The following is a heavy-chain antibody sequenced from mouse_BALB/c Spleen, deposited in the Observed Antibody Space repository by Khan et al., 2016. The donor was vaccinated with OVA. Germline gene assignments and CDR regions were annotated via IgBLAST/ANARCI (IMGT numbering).Heavy chain of an antibody. CDR3: ARGCYGSPFAY. J-gene: IGHJ3*01. V-gene: IGHV1S127*01. CDR2: IDPSKSAT. Sequence: QVQLQQSGPELVRPGASVKMSCKASGYTFTSFWIHWVKQRPGQGLEWIGMIDPSKSATRLNQQFKDKATLNVDKSSNTAYMQLSRLTSEDSAVYYCARGCYGSPFAYWGQGTLVTVSA. D-gene: IGHD1-1*01. CDR1: GYTFTSFW.